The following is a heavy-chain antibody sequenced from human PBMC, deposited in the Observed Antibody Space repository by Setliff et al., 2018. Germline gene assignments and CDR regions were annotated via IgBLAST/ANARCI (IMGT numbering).Heavy chain of an antibody. CDR1: GYSFISYY. Sequence: ASVKVSCKTSGYSFISYYMYWVRQAPGQGLEWMGIINVSGGSANYADSVKGRFTISRDNAKNSLYLQMNSLRAEDTAVYYCARENYYVSSGYYYGVDYWGQGTLVTVSS. V-gene: IGHV1-46*04. J-gene: IGHJ4*02. CDR3: ARENYYVSSGYYYGVDY. D-gene: IGHD3-22*01. CDR2: INVSGGSA.